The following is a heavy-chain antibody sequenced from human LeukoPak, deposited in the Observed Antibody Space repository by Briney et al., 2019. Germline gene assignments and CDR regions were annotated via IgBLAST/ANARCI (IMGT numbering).Heavy chain of an antibody. Sequence: APVKVSCKASGYTFTGYYMHWVRQAPGQGLEWMGWINPNSGGTNYTQKFQGRVTMTRDTSISTAYMELSRLRSDDTAVYYCARGISSDYYGSGIPFDYWGQGTLVTVSS. CDR3: ARGISSDYYGSGIPFDY. J-gene: IGHJ4*02. V-gene: IGHV1-2*02. CDR2: INPNSGGT. CDR1: GYTFTGYY. D-gene: IGHD3-10*01.